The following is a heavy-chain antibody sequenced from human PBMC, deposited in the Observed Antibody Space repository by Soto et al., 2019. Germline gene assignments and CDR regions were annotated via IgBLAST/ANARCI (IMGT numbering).Heavy chain of an antibody. CDR3: ARVAAAGKGADY. CDR2: IIPIFGTA. Sequence: QVPLVQSGAEVKKPGSSVKVSCKASGGTFSSYAISWVRQAPGHGLEWMGGIIPIFGTANYAQKFQGRVTITADESTSTAYMELSSLRSEDTAVYYCARVAAAGKGADYWGQGTLVTVSS. J-gene: IGHJ4*02. V-gene: IGHV1-69*01. D-gene: IGHD6-13*01. CDR1: GGTFSSYA.